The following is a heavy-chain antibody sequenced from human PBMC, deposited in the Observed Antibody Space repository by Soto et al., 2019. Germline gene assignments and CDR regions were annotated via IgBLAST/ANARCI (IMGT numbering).Heavy chain of an antibody. D-gene: IGHD3-10*01. V-gene: IGHV3-30-3*01. CDR2: ISYDGSNK. Sequence: GGSVRLSCAASGFTFSSYAMHWVRQAPGKGLEWVAVISYDGSNKYYADSVKGRFTISRDNSKNTLYLQMNSLRAEDTAVYYCARVGELLWFGELFGAFDIWGQGTMVTVSS. J-gene: IGHJ3*02. CDR3: ARVGELLWFGELFGAFDI. CDR1: GFTFSSYA.